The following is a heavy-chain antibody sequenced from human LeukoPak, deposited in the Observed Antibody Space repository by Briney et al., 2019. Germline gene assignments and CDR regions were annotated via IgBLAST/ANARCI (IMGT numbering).Heavy chain of an antibody. CDR1: GYTFTGYY. D-gene: IGHD6-19*01. CDR3: ARGIYSSGWYYFDY. J-gene: IGHJ4*02. Sequence: ASVKVSCKASGYTFTGYYMHWVRQAPGQGLEWMGGIIPIFGTANYAQKFQGRVTITADESTSTAYMELSSLRSEDTAVYYCARGIYSSGWYYFDYWGQGTLVTVSS. CDR2: IIPIFGTA. V-gene: IGHV1-69*13.